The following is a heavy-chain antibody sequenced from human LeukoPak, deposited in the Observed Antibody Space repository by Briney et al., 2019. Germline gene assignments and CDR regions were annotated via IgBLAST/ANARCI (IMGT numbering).Heavy chain of an antibody. CDR1: GLTFSSYG. V-gene: IGHV3-9*01. D-gene: IGHD6-19*01. J-gene: IGHJ4*02. Sequence: GGSLRLSCAASGLTFSSYGMSWVRQAPGKGLEWVSGISWNSGSIGYADSVKGRFTISRDNAKNSLYLQMNSLRAEDTALYYCAKDRGIAVDDSLDYWGQGTLVTVSS. CDR3: AKDRGIAVDDSLDY. CDR2: ISWNSGSI.